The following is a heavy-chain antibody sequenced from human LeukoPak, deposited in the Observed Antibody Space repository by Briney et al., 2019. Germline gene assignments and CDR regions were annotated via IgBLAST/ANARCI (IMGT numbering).Heavy chain of an antibody. J-gene: IGHJ6*04. CDR2: IIPIFGTA. V-gene: IGHV1-69*13. CDR3: VVGDDILTGYPTDPDYYYYYGMDV. D-gene: IGHD3-9*01. Sequence: GASVKVSCKASGGTFSSYAISWVRQAPGQGLEWMGGIIPIFGTANYAQKFKGRVTITADESTSTAYMELSSLRSEDTAVYYCVVGDDILTGYPTDPDYYYYYGMDVWGKGTTVTVSS. CDR1: GGTFSSYA.